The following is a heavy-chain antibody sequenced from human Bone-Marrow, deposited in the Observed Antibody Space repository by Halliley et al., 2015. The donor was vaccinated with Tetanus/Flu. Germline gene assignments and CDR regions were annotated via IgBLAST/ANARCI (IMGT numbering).Heavy chain of an antibody. J-gene: IGHJ5*01. CDR1: EGSITSGDFF. CDR2: IYYIGTT. CDR3: VKVRGWNYGSRLSHFDS. Sequence: GLVKPSQTLSLICVVSEGSITSGDFFWSWIRQPPGRGLEWLGSIYYIGTTYYNPSVEGRIIMSVDTSRSHISLNLTSVTAADTAVYFCVKVRGWNYGSRLSHFDSWGQGTLVTVSS. D-gene: IGHD1-7*01. V-gene: IGHV4-30-4*01.